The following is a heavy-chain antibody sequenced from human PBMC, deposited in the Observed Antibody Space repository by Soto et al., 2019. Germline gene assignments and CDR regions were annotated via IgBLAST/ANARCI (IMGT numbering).Heavy chain of an antibody. V-gene: IGHV1-69*01. CDR2: VIPILGTA. Sequence: QVQLVQSGAEVKKPGSSVKVSCTASGGSLRNSVISWVRQAPAQRLEWMGGVIPILGTANYEQKFQGRVTMTADEATSTAYRALSSLSPDDTDVYYCARLGHPGHWGPGTLVIVSS. CDR3: ARLGHPGH. J-gene: IGHJ1*01. CDR1: GGSLRNSV.